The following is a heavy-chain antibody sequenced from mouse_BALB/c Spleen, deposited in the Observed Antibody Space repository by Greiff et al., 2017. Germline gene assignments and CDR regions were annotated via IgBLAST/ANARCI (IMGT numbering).Heavy chain of an antibody. CDR1: GFSLTSYG. D-gene: IGHD1-1*01. J-gene: IGHJ4*01. CDR2: IWAGGST. CDR3: ARDVYYYGSRYAMDY. V-gene: IGHV2-9*02. Sequence: VKLVESGPGLVAPSQSLSITCTVSGFSLTSYGVHWVRQPPGKGLEWLGVIWAGGSTNYNSALMSRLSISKDNSKSQVFLKMNSLQTDDTAMYYCARDVYYYGSRYAMDYWGQGTSVTVSS.